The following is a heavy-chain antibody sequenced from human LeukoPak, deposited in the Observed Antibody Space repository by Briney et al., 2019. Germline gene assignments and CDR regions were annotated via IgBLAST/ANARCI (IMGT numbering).Heavy chain of an antibody. CDR3: VRDPGWLHVDY. CDR1: GYMFTDYY. Sequence: ASVKVSCKASGYMFTDYYLHWVRQAPGQGLEWMGWIHPRSGGTNYAEKLQGRVTMTRDTSISTAYMGLSRLTSDDAGVYYCVRDPGWLHVDYWGQGTLLTVSS. J-gene: IGHJ4*02. V-gene: IGHV1-2*02. CDR2: IHPRSGGT. D-gene: IGHD5-12*01.